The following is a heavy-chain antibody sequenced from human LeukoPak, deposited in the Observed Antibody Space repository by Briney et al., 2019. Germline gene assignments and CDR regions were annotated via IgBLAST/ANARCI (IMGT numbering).Heavy chain of an antibody. Sequence: SVKVSCKASGGTFSSYAISWVRQAPGQGLEWMGGIIPIFGTANYAQKFQGRVTITADESTSTAYMELSSLRSEDTAVYYCATPGEYWNYGYHAFDIWGQGTMVTVSS. CDR2: IIPIFGTA. CDR1: GGTFSSYA. D-gene: IGHD1-7*01. J-gene: IGHJ3*02. V-gene: IGHV1-69*13. CDR3: ATPGEYWNYGYHAFDI.